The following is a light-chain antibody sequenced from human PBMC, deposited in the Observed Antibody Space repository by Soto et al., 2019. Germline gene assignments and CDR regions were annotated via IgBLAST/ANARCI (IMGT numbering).Light chain of an antibody. J-gene: IGLJ3*02. V-gene: IGLV2-14*01. CDR1: SSDVGGYNY. CDR3: SSYTSSSTRV. CDR2: EVS. Sequence: QSALTQPASVSGSPGQSITISCTGTSSDVGGYNYVSWYQQHPGKAPKLILYEVSNRPSGVSNRFSGSKSGNTASLTISWLQAEDEADYYCSSYTSSSTRVFGGGTKLTVL.